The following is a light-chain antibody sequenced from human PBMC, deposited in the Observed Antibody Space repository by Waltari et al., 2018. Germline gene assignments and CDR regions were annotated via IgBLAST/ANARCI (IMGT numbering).Light chain of an antibody. V-gene: IGLV1-44*01. CDR2: SNN. J-gene: IGLJ2*01. Sequence: QSVLTQSPSASGTPGQRVTISCSGSSSNIGSHTVNWYLQLPGTAPKLLIYSNNQRPSVVPDRFSGSKSRTSSSLAIRGLQSEDEANYYCAPWDDSLNDRVIGGGTKPTVL. CDR1: SSNIGSHT. CDR3: APWDDSLNDRV.